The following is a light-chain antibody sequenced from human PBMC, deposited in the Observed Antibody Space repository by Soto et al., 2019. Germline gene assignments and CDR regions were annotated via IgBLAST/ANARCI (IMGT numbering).Light chain of an antibody. CDR2: GAS. CDR1: QSVSSSS. V-gene: IGKV3-20*01. J-gene: IGKJ3*01. Sequence: EIVLTQSPGTLSLSPGERVTLSCRASQSVSSSSLAWYQHKPGQAPRLLIYGASSRDTGIPDRFSGSGSGTDFTLTISRLYTQDFAVYYCQQYGSLPFTFGPGTKLNIK. CDR3: QQYGSLPFT.